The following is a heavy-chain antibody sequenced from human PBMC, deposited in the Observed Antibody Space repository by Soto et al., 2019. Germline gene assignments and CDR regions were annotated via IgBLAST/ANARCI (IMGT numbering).Heavy chain of an antibody. J-gene: IGHJ4*01. CDR2: IKQDESDK. Sequence: GGSLRLSCAVSGFRFRDYWMSWVRQEPGKGLEWVANIKQDESDKYYADSVKGRFTISRDNAKNSLYLQINSLRGDDTATYFCVRSGDNYNLLDYWGHGAPVTVSS. V-gene: IGHV3-7*01. CDR1: GFRFRDYW. CDR3: VRSGDNYNLLDY. D-gene: IGHD1-1*01.